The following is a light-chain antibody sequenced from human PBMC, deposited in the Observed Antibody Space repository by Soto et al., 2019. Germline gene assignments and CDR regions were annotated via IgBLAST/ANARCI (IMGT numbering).Light chain of an antibody. V-gene: IGLV2-14*01. Sequence: QSVLTQPASVSGSPGQSITISCTGTSSDVGGYNYVSWYQHHPGKAPKLMIFEVSNRPSGVSNRFSGSKSGNTASLTISRLQAEDEADYYCSSYTGSSTPYVFGTGTKLTV. CDR2: EVS. J-gene: IGLJ1*01. CDR1: SSDVGGYNY. CDR3: SSYTGSSTPYV.